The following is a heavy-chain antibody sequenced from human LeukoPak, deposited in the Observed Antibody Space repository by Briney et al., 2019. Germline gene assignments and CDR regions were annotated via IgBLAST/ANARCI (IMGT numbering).Heavy chain of an antibody. CDR1: GFTFSDYY. Sequence: GGSLRLSCAASGFTFSDYYMSWIRQAPGKGLEWVSCISSSGSTIYYADSVKGRFTISRDNAKNSLYLQMNSLRAEDTAVYYCARRGYYGSGSYYDWFDPWGQGTLVTVSS. CDR3: ARRGYYGSGSYYDWFDP. D-gene: IGHD3-10*01. CDR2: ISSSGSTI. J-gene: IGHJ5*02. V-gene: IGHV3-11*01.